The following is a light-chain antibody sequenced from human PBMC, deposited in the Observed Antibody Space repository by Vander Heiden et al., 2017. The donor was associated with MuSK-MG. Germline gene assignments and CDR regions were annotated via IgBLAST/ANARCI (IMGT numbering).Light chain of an antibody. CDR2: SNN. J-gene: IGLJ3*02. CDR3: AAWDDSLNGRV. Sequence: QSALTPPPSASGTPGQRVTISCSGSSSNIGSNTVNWYQQLPGTAPKLLIYSNNQRPSGVPDRFSGSKSGTSASLAISGLQSEDEADYYCAAWDDSLNGRVFGGGTKLTVL. V-gene: IGLV1-44*01. CDR1: SSNIGSNT.